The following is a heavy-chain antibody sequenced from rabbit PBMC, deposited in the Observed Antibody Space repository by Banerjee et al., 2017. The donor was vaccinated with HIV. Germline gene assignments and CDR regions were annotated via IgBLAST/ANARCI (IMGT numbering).Heavy chain of an antibody. CDR3: ARDLTGNTGGL. CDR2: ITAGDGST. D-gene: IGHD7-1*01. J-gene: IGHJ4*01. V-gene: IGHV1S45*01. Sequence: QEQLKETGGGLVQPGGSLTLSCKASGFDNSSHYISWVRQAPGKGLEWIACITAGDGSTYYASWAKGRFTISRTSSTTVTLQMTSLTAADTATYFCARDLTGNTGGLWGPGTLVTVS. CDR1: GFDNSSHY.